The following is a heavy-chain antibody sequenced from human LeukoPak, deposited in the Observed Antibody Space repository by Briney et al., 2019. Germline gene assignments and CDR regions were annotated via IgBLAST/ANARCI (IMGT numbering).Heavy chain of an antibody. Sequence: ASVKVSCTASGCTFTSYVISWVRQAPGRGLEWMGWFSASDGNTNYAQKLQGRVTMTTDTSTSTVYMELRSLRSDDTAVYYCAKTRNHAFDIWGQGTMVTVSS. J-gene: IGHJ3*02. D-gene: IGHD1-14*01. CDR1: GCTFTSYV. V-gene: IGHV1-18*01. CDR2: FSASDGNT. CDR3: AKTRNHAFDI.